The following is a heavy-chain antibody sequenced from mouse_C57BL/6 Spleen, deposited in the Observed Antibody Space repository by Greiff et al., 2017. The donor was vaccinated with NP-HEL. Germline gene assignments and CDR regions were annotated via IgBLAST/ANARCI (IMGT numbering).Heavy chain of an antibody. Sequence: VQLKQSGPVLVKPGASVKMSCKASGYTFTDYYMNWVKQSHGKSLEWIGVINPYNGGTSYNQKFKGKATLTVDKSSSTAYMELTSLTSEDSAVYYCARGGYYYGSPYAMDYWGQGTSVTVTS. CDR1: GYTFTDYY. V-gene: IGHV1-19*01. D-gene: IGHD1-1*01. CDR3: ARGGYYYGSPYAMDY. J-gene: IGHJ4*01. CDR2: INPYNGGT.